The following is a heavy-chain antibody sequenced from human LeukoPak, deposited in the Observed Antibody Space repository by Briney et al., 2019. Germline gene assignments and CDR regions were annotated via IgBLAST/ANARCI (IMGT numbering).Heavy chain of an antibody. J-gene: IGHJ5*02. V-gene: IGHV3-53*01. CDR2: IYSGGST. CDR1: GFTFSSYE. Sequence: GGSLRLSCAASGFTFSSYEMNWVRQAPGKGLEWVSVIYSGGSTYYADSVKGRFTISRDNSKNTLYLQMNSLRAEDTAVYYCARGFVPFDPWGQGTLVTVSS. CDR3: ARGFVPFDP. D-gene: IGHD2-8*01.